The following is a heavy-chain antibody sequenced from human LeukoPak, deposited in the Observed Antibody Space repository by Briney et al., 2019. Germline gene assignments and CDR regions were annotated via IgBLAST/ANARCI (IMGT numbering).Heavy chain of an antibody. Sequence: SVKVSCKASGGTFSSYAISWVRQAPGQGLEWMGRIIPILGIANYAQKFQGRVTITADKSTSTAYMELSSLRSEDTAVYYCARFRLPVVTGGPLDYWGQGTLVTVSS. D-gene: IGHD4-23*01. V-gene: IGHV1-69*04. J-gene: IGHJ4*02. CDR1: GGTFSSYA. CDR2: IIPILGIA. CDR3: ARFRLPVVTGGPLDY.